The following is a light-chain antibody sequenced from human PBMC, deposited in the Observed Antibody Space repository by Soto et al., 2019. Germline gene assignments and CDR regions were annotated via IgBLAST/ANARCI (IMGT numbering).Light chain of an antibody. Sequence: EIQMTQSPSTLSASVGDRVTITCRASQSISSWLAWYQQKPGKAPNLLIYKASHLENGVPSRFSGSGSGTDFTLTISSLQPEDFAIYYCLQDYIYPYTFGQGTRLEIK. V-gene: IGKV1-5*03. J-gene: IGKJ5*01. CDR2: KAS. CDR1: QSISSW. CDR3: LQDYIYPYT.